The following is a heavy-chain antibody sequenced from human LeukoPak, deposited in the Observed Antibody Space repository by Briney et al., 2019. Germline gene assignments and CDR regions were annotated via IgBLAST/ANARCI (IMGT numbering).Heavy chain of an antibody. J-gene: IGHJ4*02. CDR1: GSHY. V-gene: IGHV4-4*07. CDR2: IYNSGSA. D-gene: IGHD2-15*01. Sequence: SETLSLTCSVSGSHYWSWIRQPAGKGLEWIGRIYNSGSANYNPSLKSRVTMSVDSSKNQFSLKLTSVTAADTAVYYCAIGPTCNGGTCAFDYWGQGTLVTVSP. CDR3: AIGPTCNGGTCAFDY.